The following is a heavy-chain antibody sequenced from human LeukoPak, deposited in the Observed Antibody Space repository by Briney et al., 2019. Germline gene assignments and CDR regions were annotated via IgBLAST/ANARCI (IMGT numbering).Heavy chain of an antibody. D-gene: IGHD3-10*01. J-gene: IGHJ4*02. CDR2: IIPILGIA. V-gene: IGHV1-69*04. Sequence: SVTVSCKASGGSLSSYAISWVRLAPGQGLEWMGRIIPILGIANYAQKFQGRVTITADKSTSTAYMELSSLRSEDTAVYYCASALLSVIPRGGRWPCDYWGQGTLVTVSS. CDR1: GGSLSSYA. CDR3: ASALLSVIPRGGRWPCDY.